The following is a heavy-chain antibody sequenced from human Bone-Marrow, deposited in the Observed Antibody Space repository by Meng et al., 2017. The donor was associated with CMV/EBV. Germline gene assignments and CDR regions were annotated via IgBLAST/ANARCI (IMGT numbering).Heavy chain of an antibody. Sequence: GSLRLSCTVSGGSISSYYWSWIRQPPGKGLEWIGYIYYSGSTNYNPSLKSRVTISVDTSKNQFSLKLSSVTAADTAVYYCAGATPNYDFWSGLGNWFDPWGQGTLVTVSS. J-gene: IGHJ5*02. CDR1: GGSISSYY. V-gene: IGHV4-59*01. CDR3: AGATPNYDFWSGLGNWFDP. CDR2: IYYSGST. D-gene: IGHD3-3*01.